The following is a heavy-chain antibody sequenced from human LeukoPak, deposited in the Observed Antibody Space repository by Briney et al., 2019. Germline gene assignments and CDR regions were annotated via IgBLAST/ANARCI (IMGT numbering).Heavy chain of an antibody. Sequence: ASVKVSCKASGYTFTGYYMHWVRQAPGQGLEWMGWINPNSGGTNYAQKFQGRVTMTRDTSISTAYLELSRLRSDDTAVYYCARGRNWGSVSWHFDLWGRGTLVTVSS. CDR3: ARGRNWGSVSWHFDL. D-gene: IGHD7-27*01. J-gene: IGHJ2*01. CDR2: INPNSGGT. CDR1: GYTFTGYY. V-gene: IGHV1-2*02.